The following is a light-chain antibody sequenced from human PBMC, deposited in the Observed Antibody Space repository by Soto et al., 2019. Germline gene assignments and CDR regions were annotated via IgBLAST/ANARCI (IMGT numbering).Light chain of an antibody. CDR1: SRDVGSYNL. CDR2: EGS. J-gene: IGLJ1*01. CDR3: CSYAGTSTYG. Sequence: QSVLTQPASVSGSPGQSITISCTGTSRDVGSYNLVSWYQQHPGKAPKLMIYEGSKRPSGVSNRFSGSKSGNTASLTISGLQAEDEADYYCCSYAGTSTYGFGTGTKVTV. V-gene: IGLV2-23*01.